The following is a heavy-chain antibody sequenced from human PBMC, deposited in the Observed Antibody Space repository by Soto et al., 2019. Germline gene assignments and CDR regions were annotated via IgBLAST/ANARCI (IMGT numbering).Heavy chain of an antibody. CDR1: GFTFSSYA. J-gene: IGHJ6*02. CDR2: ISYDGSNK. D-gene: IGHD5-18*01. V-gene: IGHV3-30-3*01. Sequence: PGGSLRLSCAASGFTFSSYAMHWVRQAPGKGLEWVAVISYDGSNKYYADSVKGRFTISRDNSKNTLYLQMNSLRAEDTAVYYCVSPNLSMVTYSYYYYGMDVWGQGTTVTVSS. CDR3: VSPNLSMVTYSYYYYGMDV.